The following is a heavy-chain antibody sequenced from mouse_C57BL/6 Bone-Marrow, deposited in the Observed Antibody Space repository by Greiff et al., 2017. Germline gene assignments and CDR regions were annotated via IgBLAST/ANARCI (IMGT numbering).Heavy chain of an antibody. D-gene: IGHD2-12*01. CDR1: GYTFTSYW. CDR3: ERFHYRFAY. V-gene: IGHV1-53*01. Sequence: VQLQQPGTELVKPAASVKLSCKASGYTFTSYWLHWVKQRPGQGLEWLGNINPSNGGTNYTEKIKSKATLTVDKPSSTAYMQLSSLTTENSAVYYCERFHYRFAYWGQGTLVTVSA. J-gene: IGHJ3*01. CDR2: INPSNGGT.